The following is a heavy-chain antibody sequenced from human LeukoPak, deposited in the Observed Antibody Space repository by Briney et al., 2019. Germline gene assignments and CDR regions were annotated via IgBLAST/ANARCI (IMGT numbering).Heavy chain of an antibody. J-gene: IGHJ3*02. CDR3: ARGIAAAGDAFDI. CDR1: GFTFSSYS. CDR2: ISSSSSYI. Sequence: PGGSLRLSCAASGFTFSSYSMNWVRQAPGKGLEWVSSISSSSSYIYYADSVKGGFTISGDNAKNSLYLQMNSLRAEDTAVYYCARGIAAAGDAFDIWDQGTMVTVSS. V-gene: IGHV3-21*01. D-gene: IGHD6-25*01.